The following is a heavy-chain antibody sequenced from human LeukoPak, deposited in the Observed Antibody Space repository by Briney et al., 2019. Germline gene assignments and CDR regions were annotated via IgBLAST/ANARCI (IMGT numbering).Heavy chain of an antibody. V-gene: IGHV3-30-3*01. J-gene: IGHJ4*02. CDR1: GFTFSSYA. Sequence: QPGRSLRLSCAASGFTFSSYAMHWVRQAPGKGLEWLAVISYDGSNKYYADSVKGRFTISRDNSKNTLYLQMNSLRAEDTAVYYCARDLTTVVTPDYWGQGTLVTVSS. CDR3: ARDLTTVVTPDY. CDR2: ISYDGSNK. D-gene: IGHD4-23*01.